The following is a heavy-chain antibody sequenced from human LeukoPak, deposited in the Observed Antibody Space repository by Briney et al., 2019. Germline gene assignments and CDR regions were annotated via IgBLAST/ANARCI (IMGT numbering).Heavy chain of an antibody. D-gene: IGHD3-3*01. CDR2: IYYSGST. J-gene: IGHJ4*02. Sequence: SSETLSLTCTVSGGSISSSSYYWGWIRQPPGKGLEWIGSIYYSGSTYYSPSLKSRVTMSVDTSKNQFSLKLSSVTAADTAVYYCARGITIFGVAPDYWGQGTLVTVSS. CDR1: GGSISSSSYY. CDR3: ARGITIFGVAPDY. V-gene: IGHV4-39*01.